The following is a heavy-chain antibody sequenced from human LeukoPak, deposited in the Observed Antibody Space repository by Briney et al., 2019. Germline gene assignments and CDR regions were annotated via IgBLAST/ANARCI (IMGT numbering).Heavy chain of an antibody. CDR1: GGSISSGGYY. Sequence: SETLSLTCTVSGGSISSGGYYWSWIRQHPGKGLEWIGYIYYSGSTYYNPSLKSRVTISVDTSKNQFSLKLSSVTAADTAVYYCARDPNSGYQNGDAFDIWGQGTMVTVSS. CDR3: ARDPNSGYQNGDAFDI. V-gene: IGHV4-31*03. J-gene: IGHJ3*02. D-gene: IGHD3-22*01. CDR2: IYYSGST.